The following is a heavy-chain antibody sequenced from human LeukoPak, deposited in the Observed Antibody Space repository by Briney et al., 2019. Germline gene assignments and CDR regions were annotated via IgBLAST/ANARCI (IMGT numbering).Heavy chain of an antibody. CDR2: ISSSSSYI. CDR1: GFTFSSYS. D-gene: IGHD3-22*01. J-gene: IGHJ3*02. CDR3: AREGPYYDCRGSYNDAFDI. Sequence: GGSLRLSCAASGFTFSSYSTNWVRQAPGKGLEWVSSISSSSSYIYYADSVKGRFTISRDNAKNSLYLQMNSLRAEDTAVYYCAREGPYYDCRGSYNDAFDIWGQGPMVTVSS. V-gene: IGHV3-21*01.